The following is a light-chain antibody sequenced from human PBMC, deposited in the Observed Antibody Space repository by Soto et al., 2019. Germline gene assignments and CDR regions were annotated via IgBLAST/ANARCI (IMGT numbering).Light chain of an antibody. CDR1: QSISSW. V-gene: IGKV1-5*03. Sequence: DIQMTQSPSTLSASVGERVTITCRASQSISSWLAWYQQKPGKAPKLLIYKASSLESGVPSRFSGSDSGTEFTLTISSLQPDDFATYYCQQYHSFSYTFGQGTKLEFK. CDR3: QQYHSFSYT. J-gene: IGKJ2*01. CDR2: KAS.